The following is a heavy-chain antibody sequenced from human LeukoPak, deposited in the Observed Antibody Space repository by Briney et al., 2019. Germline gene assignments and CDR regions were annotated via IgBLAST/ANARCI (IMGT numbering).Heavy chain of an antibody. V-gene: IGHV1-2*02. D-gene: IGHD3-22*01. Sequence: GASVKVSCKASRYTFNYYSMHWVRQAPGQGLEWMGWINPSTDGSNYVQKFQGRVTMTRDTSISTAYMELSRLRSDDTAVYYCAKSLRPAMIVVVMGFDYWGQGTLVTVSS. J-gene: IGHJ4*02. CDR1: RYTFNYYS. CDR2: INPSTDGS. CDR3: AKSLRPAMIVVVMGFDY.